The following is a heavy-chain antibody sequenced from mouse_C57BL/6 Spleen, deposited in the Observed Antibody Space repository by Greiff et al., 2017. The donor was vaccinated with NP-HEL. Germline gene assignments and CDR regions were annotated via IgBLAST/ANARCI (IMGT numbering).Heavy chain of an antibody. V-gene: IGHV1-15*01. CDR3: TRAWDSNY. CDR2: IDPETGGT. CDR1: GYTFTDYE. J-gene: IGHJ2*01. Sequence: VKLQQSGAELVRPGASVTLSCKASGYTFTDYEMHWVKQTPVHGLEWIGAIDPETGGTAYNQKFKGKAILTADKSSSTAYMELRSLTSEDSAVYYCTRAWDSNYWGQGTTLTVSS. D-gene: IGHD2-5*01.